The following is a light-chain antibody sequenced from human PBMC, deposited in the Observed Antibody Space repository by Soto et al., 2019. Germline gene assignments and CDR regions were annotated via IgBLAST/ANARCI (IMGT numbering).Light chain of an antibody. V-gene: IGKV2-28*01. Sequence: DIVMTQSPLSLPVTPGEPASISCRSSQSLLHSNGYNYLDWYLQKPGQSPQLLISSGFNRASGVTDRFSGSGSGTDCTLKISRVEAEDVGVYYCMQALQTPWTFGQGTKVEIK. CDR3: MQALQTPWT. CDR2: SGF. J-gene: IGKJ1*01. CDR1: QSLLHSNGYNY.